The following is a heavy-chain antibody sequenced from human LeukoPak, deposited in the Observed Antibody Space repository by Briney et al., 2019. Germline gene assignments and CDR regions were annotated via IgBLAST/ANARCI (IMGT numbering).Heavy chain of an antibody. D-gene: IGHD6-13*01. CDR3: ARHPDSSSWYYVYYYGMDV. V-gene: IGHV3-30*03. CDR1: GFTFSSYG. CDR2: TSYDGSNK. J-gene: IGHJ6*04. Sequence: GGSLRLSCAASGFTFSSYGMHWVRQAPGKGLEWVADTSYDGSNKYYADSVKGRFTISRDNSKNTLYLQMNSLRAEDTAVYYCARHPDSSSWYYVYYYGMDVWGTGTTVTVSS.